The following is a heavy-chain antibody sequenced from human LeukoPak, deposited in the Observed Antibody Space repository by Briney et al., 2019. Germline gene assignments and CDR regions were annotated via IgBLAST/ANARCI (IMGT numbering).Heavy chain of an antibody. J-gene: IGHJ5*02. CDR2: IYYSGNT. V-gene: IGHV4-30-4*08. Sequence: SQTLSLTCTVSGGSISSGDYYWSWIRQPPGKGLEWIGYIYYSGNTFHYNPSLKSRVDISVDTSKNQFSLRLSSVTAVDTAVYYCASTNCSSAGCYGANWFDRWGQGALVTVSS. CDR1: GGSISSGDYY. CDR3: ASTNCSSAGCYGANWFDR. D-gene: IGHD2-2*01.